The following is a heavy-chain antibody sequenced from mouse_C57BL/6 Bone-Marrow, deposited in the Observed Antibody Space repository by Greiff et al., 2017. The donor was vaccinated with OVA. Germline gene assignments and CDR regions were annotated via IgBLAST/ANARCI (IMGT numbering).Heavy chain of an antibody. Sequence: EVQLQQSGPELVKPGASVKIPCKASGYTFTDYNMDWVKQSHGKSLEWIGDINPNNGGTIYNQKFKGKATLTVDKSSSTAYMELRSLTSEDTAVYYFARGRYPYYYAMDYWGQGTSVTVSS. CDR2: INPNNGGT. CDR1: GYTFTDYN. V-gene: IGHV1-18*01. J-gene: IGHJ4*01. D-gene: IGHD1-1*01. CDR3: ARGRYPYYYAMDY.